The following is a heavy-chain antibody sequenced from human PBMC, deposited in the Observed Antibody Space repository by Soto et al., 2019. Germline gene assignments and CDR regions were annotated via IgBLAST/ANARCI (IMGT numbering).Heavy chain of an antibody. CDR1: GYSVSSYW. CDR3: ARGRGPAATEYGMDV. V-gene: IGHV5-51*01. Sequence: GESLKISCKGSGYSVSSYWSGWVRQMPGKGLEWMGIIYPGDSDTRYSPSFQGQVTISADKSISTAYLQWSSLKASDTAMYYCARGRGPAATEYGMDVWGQGTTVTVSS. D-gene: IGHD6-25*01. J-gene: IGHJ6*02. CDR2: IYPGDSDT.